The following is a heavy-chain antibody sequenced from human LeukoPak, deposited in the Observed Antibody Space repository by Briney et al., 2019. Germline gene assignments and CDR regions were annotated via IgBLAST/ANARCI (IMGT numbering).Heavy chain of an antibody. CDR1: GYTFTSYG. Sequence: ASVKVSCKASGYTFTSYGISWVRQAPGQGLEWMGRISPNSGGTNYARKFQGRVTMTRDTSISTAFMELDRLTSDDTAVYFCARDSWVQLWLPEYWGQGTLVTVSS. CDR3: ARDSWVQLWLPEY. J-gene: IGHJ4*02. CDR2: ISPNSGGT. D-gene: IGHD5-18*01. V-gene: IGHV1-2*06.